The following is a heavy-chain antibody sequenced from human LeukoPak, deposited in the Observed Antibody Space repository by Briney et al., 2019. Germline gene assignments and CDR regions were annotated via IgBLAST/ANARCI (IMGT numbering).Heavy chain of an antibody. CDR2: ISGSGGST. D-gene: IGHD3-16*01. CDR1: GFTFSSYA. V-gene: IGHV3-23*01. CDR3: ARAYGVLIDY. Sequence: GGSLRLSCAASGFTFSSYAMSWVRQAPGKGLEWVSAISGSGGSTYYADSVKGRFTISRDNSKNTLYLQMNSLSGDDTSMYFCARAYGVLIDYWGQGTLVTVSS. J-gene: IGHJ4*02.